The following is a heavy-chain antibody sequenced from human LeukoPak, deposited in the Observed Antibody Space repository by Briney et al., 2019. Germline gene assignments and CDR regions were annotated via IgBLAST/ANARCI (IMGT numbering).Heavy chain of an antibody. D-gene: IGHD3-22*01. CDR1: GFTFSNYA. Sequence: PGGSLRLSCAASGFTFSNYAMTWVRQAPGKGLEWVSALSGSDGSAYYADSVKGRFTISRDNSKNTLYLQMNSLRAEDTAVYYCAKGRYESSGFNWAAWGQGTLVTVSS. CDR3: AKGRYESSGFNWAA. V-gene: IGHV3-23*01. CDR2: LSGSDGSA. J-gene: IGHJ4*02.